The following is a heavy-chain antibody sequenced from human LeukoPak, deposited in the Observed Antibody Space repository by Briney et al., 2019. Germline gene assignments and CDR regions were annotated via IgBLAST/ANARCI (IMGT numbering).Heavy chain of an antibody. CDR3: AELGITMIGGV. V-gene: IGHV3-21*01. J-gene: IGHJ6*04. D-gene: IGHD3-10*02. CDR1: GFTFSSYS. Sequence: GGSLRLSCAASGFTFSSYSMNWVRQAPGKGLEWVSTISGRGDSTYYADSVKGRYTISRDNAKNSLYLQMNSLRAEDTAVYYCAELGITMIGGVWGKGTTVTISS. CDR2: ISGRGDST.